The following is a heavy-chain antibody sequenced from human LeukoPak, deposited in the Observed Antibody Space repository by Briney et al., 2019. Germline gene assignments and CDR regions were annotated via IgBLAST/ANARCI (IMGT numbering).Heavy chain of an antibody. V-gene: IGHV3-33*01. CDR3: AREYSSSWPYYYYYYMDV. D-gene: IGHD6-13*01. CDR2: IWYDGSNK. CDR1: GFTFSSYG. Sequence: PGRSLRLSCAASGFTFSSYGMHWVRQAPGKGLEWVADIWYDGSNKYYADSVKGRFTISRDNSKNTLYLQMNSLRAEDTAVYYCAREYSSSWPYYYYYYMDVWGKGTTVTVSS. J-gene: IGHJ6*03.